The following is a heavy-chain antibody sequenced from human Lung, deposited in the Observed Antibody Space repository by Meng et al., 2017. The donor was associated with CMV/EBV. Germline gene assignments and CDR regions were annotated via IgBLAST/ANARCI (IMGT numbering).Heavy chain of an antibody. CDR2: IYSGGRT. J-gene: IGHJ4*02. CDR3: AKYPQTYPYSSSS. Sequence: GGSLRLXCAASGFTVNTNYMSWVRQAPGKGLECVSVIYSGGRTYYADSVKGRFTISRDNSKNTLYLQTNSLRAEDTAMYYCAKYPQTYPYSSSSWGQGTLVTVSS. D-gene: IGHD6-13*01. V-gene: IGHV3-53*01. CDR1: GFTVNTNY.